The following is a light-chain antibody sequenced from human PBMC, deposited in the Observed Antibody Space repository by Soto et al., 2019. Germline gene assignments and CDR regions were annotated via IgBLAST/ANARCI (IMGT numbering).Light chain of an antibody. CDR3: QLCSDSSRP. CDR2: KAS. CDR1: QSINYW. V-gene: IGKV1-5*03. J-gene: IGKJ1*01. Sequence: DIQMTQSPSTLSESVGDRVTITCRASQSINYWMARYQQKPGKAPKLLIYKASSIENGVPLRFSGRVSGTEFTLIINSLQPDDFATYYCQLCSDSSRPFGQGTRVEIK.